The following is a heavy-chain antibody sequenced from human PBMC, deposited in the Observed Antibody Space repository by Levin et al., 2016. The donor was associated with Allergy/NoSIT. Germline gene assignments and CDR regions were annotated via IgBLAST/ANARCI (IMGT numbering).Heavy chain of an antibody. V-gene: IGHV1-46*01. CDR2: IDTTNGIT. CDR3: ARDNAFWSFED. J-gene: IGHJ4*02. Sequence: WVRQAPGQGLEWMAIIDTTNGITRYAQKLQGRVTVTRDTSTSTVYLEVSRLRSEDTAVYYCARDNAFWSFEDWGQGTLVTVSS. D-gene: IGHD3-3*01.